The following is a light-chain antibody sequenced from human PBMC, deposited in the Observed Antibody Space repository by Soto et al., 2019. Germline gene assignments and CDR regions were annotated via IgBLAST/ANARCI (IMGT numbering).Light chain of an antibody. Sequence: DIKMTQSPSTLSATVEDRVTITFRASQSISGSLAWYQQKPGKAPELLIYDASSLQGGVPSRFSGSGSGTDFTLTISSLQPEDFATYSCQQSYNSPQTFGRGTNVDI. CDR2: DAS. CDR1: QSISGS. J-gene: IGKJ1*01. V-gene: IGKV1-5*01. CDR3: QQSYNSPQT.